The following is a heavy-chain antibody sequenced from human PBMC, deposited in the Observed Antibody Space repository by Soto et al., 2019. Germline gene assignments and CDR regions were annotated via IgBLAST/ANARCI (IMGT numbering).Heavy chain of an antibody. CDR1: GAPVLSSSSL. D-gene: IGHD1-1*01. CDR3: AGLVELSEFSVPWNKLEQ. J-gene: IGHJ4*02. V-gene: IGHV4-39*02. CDR2: IFYTATT. Sequence: TLSLTCPVPGAPVLSSSSLWVWGRQSPGKGLEWMGQIFYTATTDYNPTLGSRITMSVDSSKSRLTLRLSSVTAADTALYSCAGLVELSEFSVPWNKLEQWGRGSRV.